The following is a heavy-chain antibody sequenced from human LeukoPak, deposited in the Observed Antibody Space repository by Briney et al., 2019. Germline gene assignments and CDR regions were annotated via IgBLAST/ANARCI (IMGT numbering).Heavy chain of an antibody. V-gene: IGHV3-23*01. Sequence: PGGSLRLSCAASGYTFSNYALCWVRHAPGKGLEWVSDISVRGGSTYYAESVRGSLTISRDNSKNTLYMEMETARGEDTGVYKCEKLNDSGELRVNAFDIWGEGAMVTVSS. CDR2: ISVRGGST. J-gene: IGHJ3*02. D-gene: IGHD4-17*01. CDR3: EKLNDSGELRVNAFDI. CDR1: GYTFSNYA.